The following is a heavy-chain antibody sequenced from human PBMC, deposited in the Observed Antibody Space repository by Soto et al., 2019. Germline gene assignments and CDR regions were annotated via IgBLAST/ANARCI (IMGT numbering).Heavy chain of an antibody. Sequence: SETLSLTCAVYGGSFSGYYWSWIRQPPGKGLEWIGEINHSGSTNYNPSLKSRVTISVDTSKNQFSLKLSSVTAADTAVYYCARGTTFYDFWSGYYNNWFHPWGQGTLVSVSS. V-gene: IGHV4-34*01. J-gene: IGHJ5*02. CDR1: GGSFSGYY. D-gene: IGHD3-3*01. CDR3: ARGTTFYDFWSGYYNNWFHP. CDR2: INHSGST.